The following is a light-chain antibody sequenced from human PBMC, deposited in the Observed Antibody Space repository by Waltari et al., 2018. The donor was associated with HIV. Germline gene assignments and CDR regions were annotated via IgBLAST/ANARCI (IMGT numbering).Light chain of an antibody. CDR1: QSLQNSNGYTY. J-gene: IGKJ2*01. CDR3: MQALQIPHT. Sequence: DIVMTQSPLSLPVTPGEPASISCRSSQSLQNSNGYTYLDWYLQKPGRSPQLLIYLGSDLASGVPDRFSGSGSGIDFTLKISRVEAEDVGIYYCMQALQIPHTFGQGTKLEIK. CDR2: LGS. V-gene: IGKV2-28*01.